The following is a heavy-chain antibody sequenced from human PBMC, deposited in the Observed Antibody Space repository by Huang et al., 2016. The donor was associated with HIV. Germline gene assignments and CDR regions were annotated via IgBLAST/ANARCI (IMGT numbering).Heavy chain of an antibody. D-gene: IGHD3-22*01. Sequence: QVRLEQWGEGVVKPSDTLSLTCAVYGASFTTYFWSWIRQSPVKGLQWIGERKPGGPSNDSPVFQSLIIMSVDTPKNQFSLSLRDMTAADAAIYYCARLPTPSYYDTWSLSPVEEDFFYFNMDLWGRGTPVIVSS. CDR2: RKPGGPS. CDR1: GASFTTYF. CDR3: ARLPTPSYYDTWSLSPVEEDFFYFNMDL. J-gene: IGHJ6*03. V-gene: IGHV4-34*02.